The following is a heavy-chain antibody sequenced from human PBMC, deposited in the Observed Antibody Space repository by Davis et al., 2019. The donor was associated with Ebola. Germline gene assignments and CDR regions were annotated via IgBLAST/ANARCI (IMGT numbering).Heavy chain of an antibody. CDR2: IYYSGST. D-gene: IGHD1-20*01. CDR1: GGSISGYY. J-gene: IGHJ4*02. CDR3: ARGFNWNQRFDY. Sequence: SETLSLTCTVSGGSISGYYWSWIRQHPGKGLEWIGYIYYSGSTYYNPSLKSRVTISVDTSKNQFSLKLSSVTAADTAVYYCARGFNWNQRFDYWGQGTLVTVSS. V-gene: IGHV4-31*03.